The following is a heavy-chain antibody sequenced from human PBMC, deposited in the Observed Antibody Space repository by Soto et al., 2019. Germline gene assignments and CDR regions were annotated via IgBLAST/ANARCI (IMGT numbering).Heavy chain of an antibody. V-gene: IGHV4-59*12. CDR3: ARDRGCSGGSCHYYFDY. Sequence: PSETLSLTCTVSGGSISSYTWSWIRQPPGKGLEYIGYIYYSGSTYYNPSLKSRVTISVDTSKNQFSLKLSSVTAADTAVYYCARDRGCSGGSCHYYFDYWGQGTLVTVSS. J-gene: IGHJ4*02. CDR2: IYYSGST. CDR1: GGSISSYT. D-gene: IGHD2-15*01.